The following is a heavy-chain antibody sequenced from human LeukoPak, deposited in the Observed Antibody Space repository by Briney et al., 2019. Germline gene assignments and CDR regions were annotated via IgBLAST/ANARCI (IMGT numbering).Heavy chain of an antibody. CDR2: IRYDGSNK. CDR3: AKQGQDIVAKGRRYYFDY. J-gene: IGHJ4*02. CDR1: GFTFSSYG. V-gene: IGHV3-30*02. D-gene: IGHD5-12*01. Sequence: GGSLRLSCAASGFTFSSYGMHWVRQAPGKGLEWVAFIRYDGSNKYYADSVKGRFTISRDNSKNTLYLQMNSLRAEDTAVYYCAKQGQDIVAKGRRYYFDYWGQGTLVTVSS.